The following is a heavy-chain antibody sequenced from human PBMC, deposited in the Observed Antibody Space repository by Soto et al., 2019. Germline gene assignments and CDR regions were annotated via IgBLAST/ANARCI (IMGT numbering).Heavy chain of an antibody. CDR2: VYWDGDE. CDR3: AHRGGCSAASCFSNYFDA. D-gene: IGHD2-15*01. Sequence: QITLKESGPALVRPTQALTLTCTFSGFSLTTSGVGVAWIRQPPGKALECLALVYWDGDERFNPSLRNRLTLPKDTSKNRVVLTMTNMDPVDTGTYYCAHRGGCSAASCFSNYFDAWGQGARVTVSS. V-gene: IGHV2-5*02. J-gene: IGHJ5*02. CDR1: GFSLTTSGVG.